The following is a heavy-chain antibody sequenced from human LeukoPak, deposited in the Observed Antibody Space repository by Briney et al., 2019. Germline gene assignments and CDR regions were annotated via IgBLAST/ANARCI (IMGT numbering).Heavy chain of an antibody. Sequence: PETLSLTCAAPGGSISSNNWSWIPQPPRKRLEWIWYIYYSGGTHYNPSPKSRVTISVDTSKNQFSLKLSSVTAADTAVYYCARHVRGSYKFFDYWGQGTLVTVSS. V-gene: IGHV4-59*08. J-gene: IGHJ4*01. CDR2: IYYSGGT. CDR3: ARHVRGSYKFFDY. D-gene: IGHD1-26*01. CDR1: GGSISSNN.